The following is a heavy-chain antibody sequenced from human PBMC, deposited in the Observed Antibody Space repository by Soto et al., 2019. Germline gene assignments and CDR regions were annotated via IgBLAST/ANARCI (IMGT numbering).Heavy chain of an antibody. CDR1: GGPISSGGYY. J-gene: IGHJ4*02. CDR3: ARAYSGYDYGFEY. Sequence: SETLSLTCTVSGGPISSGGYYWSWIRQHPGKGLEWIGYMYYSGSTYYNPSLKSRVTISVDTSKNQFSLKLSSVTAADTAVYYCARAYSGYDYGFEYWGQGTLVTVS. D-gene: IGHD5-12*01. CDR2: MYYSGST. V-gene: IGHV4-31*03.